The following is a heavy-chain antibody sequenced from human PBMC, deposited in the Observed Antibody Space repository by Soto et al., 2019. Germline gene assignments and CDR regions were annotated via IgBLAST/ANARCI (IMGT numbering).Heavy chain of an antibody. CDR2: ISWNSGSI. V-gene: IGHV3-9*01. Sequence: PGGSLRLSCAVSGFTFDDYAMHWVRQVPGKGLEWVSGISWNSGSIGYAGSVKGRFTISRDNAKNSLYLQMNSLRAEDTALYYCAKGRADYYYMDVWGKGTTVTVSS. J-gene: IGHJ6*03. CDR3: AKGRADYYYMDV. CDR1: GFTFDDYA.